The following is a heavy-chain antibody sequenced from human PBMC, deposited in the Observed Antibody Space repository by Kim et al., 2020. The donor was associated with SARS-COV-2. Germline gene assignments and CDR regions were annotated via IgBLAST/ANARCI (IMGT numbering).Heavy chain of an antibody. Sequence: GGSLRLSCAGSGFTFSDHWMSWVRQAPGKGLEWVADIKPDGSDKYYVDSVKGRFTISRDNAKNSLYLQMNSLRGEDKAVYYCARGHWGRDYWGQGTLVTVSS. CDR2: IKPDGSDK. CDR1: GFTFSDHW. D-gene: IGHD7-27*01. CDR3: ARGHWGRDY. J-gene: IGHJ4*02. V-gene: IGHV3-7*03.